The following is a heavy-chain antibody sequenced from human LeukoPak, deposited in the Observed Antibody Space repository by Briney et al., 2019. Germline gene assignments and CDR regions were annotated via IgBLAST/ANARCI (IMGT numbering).Heavy chain of an antibody. Sequence: PGRSLRLSCAASGFTFNIYGTHWVRQAPGKGLEWVAVIWYDGSKAYYADSVKGRFSVSRDNSKNTLYLQMSSLRAEDTAMYYCAKSHVVVSGAISNWFDPWGQGTLVTVSS. D-gene: IGHD2-2*01. CDR1: GFTFNIYG. J-gene: IGHJ5*02. CDR2: IWYDGSKA. V-gene: IGHV3-33*06. CDR3: AKSHVVVSGAISNWFDP.